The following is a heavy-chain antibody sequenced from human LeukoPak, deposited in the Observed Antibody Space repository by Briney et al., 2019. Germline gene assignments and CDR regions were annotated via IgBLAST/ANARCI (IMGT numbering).Heavy chain of an antibody. D-gene: IGHD6-13*01. CDR1: GGSFSGYY. J-gene: IGHJ4*02. CDR3: ARGRTRIAAKWGIDSDY. V-gene: IGHV4-34*01. CDR2: INHSGST. Sequence: PSETLSPTCAVYGGSFSGYYWSWIRQPPGKGLEWIGEINHSGSTNYNPSLKSRVTISVDTSKNQFSLKLSSVTAADTAVYYCARGRTRIAAKWGIDSDYWGQGTLVTVSS.